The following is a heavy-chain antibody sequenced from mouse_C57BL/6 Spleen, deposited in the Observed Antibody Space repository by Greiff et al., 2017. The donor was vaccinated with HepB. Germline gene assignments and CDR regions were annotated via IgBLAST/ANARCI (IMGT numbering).Heavy chain of an antibody. CDR3: ASSPYDYAMDY. J-gene: IGHJ4*01. Sequence: VQLQQSGAELVKPGASVKLSCTASGFNIKDYYMHWVKQRTEQGLEWIGRIDPEDGETKYAPKFKGKATITADTSSNTAYLQLSSLPSEDTAVYYCASSPYDYAMDYWGQGTSVTVSS. V-gene: IGHV14-2*01. CDR1: GFNIKDYY. D-gene: IGHD2-4*01. CDR2: IDPEDGET.